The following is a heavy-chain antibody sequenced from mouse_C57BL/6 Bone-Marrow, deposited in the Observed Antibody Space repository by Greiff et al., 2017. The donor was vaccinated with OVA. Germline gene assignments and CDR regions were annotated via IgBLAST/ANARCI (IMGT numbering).Heavy chain of an antibody. Sequence: VQLQQSGAELVRPGASVTLSCKASGYTFTNYEMHWVKQTPVHGLEWIGAIDPETGGTAYNQKFKGKAILTADKSSSTAYMQLSSLTSEDSAVYYDTTGYSNYYAIDYWGQGTSVTVSS. CDR3: TTGYSNYYAIDY. V-gene: IGHV1-15*01. D-gene: IGHD2-5*01. CDR1: GYTFTNYE. J-gene: IGHJ4*01. CDR2: IDPETGGT.